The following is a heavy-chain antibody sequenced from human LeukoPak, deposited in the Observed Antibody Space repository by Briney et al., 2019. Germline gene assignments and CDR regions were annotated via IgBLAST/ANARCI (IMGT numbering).Heavy chain of an antibody. D-gene: IGHD1-26*01. CDR3: VKDVGGSYAFDY. CDR1: GFTFSRYA. CDR2: SNDNGGRT. Sequence: GGSLRLSCSASGFTFSRYAMHWVRQAPGKGLEYVSGSNDNGGRTHYGDSVKGRFSISRDNSKNTLHLQMSTLRAEDTALYYCVKDVGGSYAFDYWGQGILVTVAS. V-gene: IGHV3-64D*09. J-gene: IGHJ4*02.